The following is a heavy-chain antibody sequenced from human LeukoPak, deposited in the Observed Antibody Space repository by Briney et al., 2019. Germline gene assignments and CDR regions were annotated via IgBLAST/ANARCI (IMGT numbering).Heavy chain of an antibody. J-gene: IGHJ6*03. CDR2: ISAYNGNT. Sequence: ASVKVSCKASGYTFTSYGISWVRQAPGQGLEWMGWISAYNGNTNYAQKLQGRVTMTTDTSTSTAYMELRSLRSDDTAVYYCARSPVDRRSWHTYYYYYMDVWGKGTTVTVSS. D-gene: IGHD2-2*01. V-gene: IGHV1-18*01. CDR3: ARSPVDRRSWHTYYYYYMDV. CDR1: GYTFTSYG.